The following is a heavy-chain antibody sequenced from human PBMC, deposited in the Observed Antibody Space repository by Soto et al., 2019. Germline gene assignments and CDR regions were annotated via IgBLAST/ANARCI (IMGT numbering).Heavy chain of an antibody. CDR1: GYTFTGYA. V-gene: IGHV1-3*01. Sequence: ASVKVSCKASGYTFTGYAMHWVRQAPGQRLEWMGWINAGNGNTKYSQKFQGRVTITRDTSASTAYMELSSLRFEDTAVYYCARAVAVAADFAYWGQGTLVTVSS. J-gene: IGHJ4*02. CDR2: INAGNGNT. CDR3: ARAVAVAADFAY. D-gene: IGHD6-19*01.